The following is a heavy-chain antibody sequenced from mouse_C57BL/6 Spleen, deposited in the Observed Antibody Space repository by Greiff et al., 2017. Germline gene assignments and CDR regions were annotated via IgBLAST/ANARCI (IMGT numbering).Heavy chain of an antibody. Sequence: EVQRVESGGGLVKPGGSLKLSCAASGFTFSDYGMHWVRQAPEKGLEWVAYISSDSSTIYYADTVKGRFTISRDNAKNTLFLQMTSLRSEDTAMYYCASQYYSNYAWFAYWGQGTLVTVSA. J-gene: IGHJ3*01. V-gene: IGHV5-17*01. CDR3: ASQYYSNYAWFAY. D-gene: IGHD2-5*01. CDR2: ISSDSSTI. CDR1: GFTFSDYG.